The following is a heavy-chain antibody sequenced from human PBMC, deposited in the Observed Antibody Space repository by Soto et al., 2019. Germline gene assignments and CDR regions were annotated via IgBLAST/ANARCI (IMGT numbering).Heavy chain of an antibody. CDR3: ARATTSSFPTAYFDL. CDR2: ISYTGST. Sequence: HVQLQESGPGLVKSSETLSLTCTVSGDPISDHYWTWLRQPPGKGLEWIGSISYTGSTNYNPSLRGRVILSVDPSKRQISLELSSVNAADTAVFYCARATTSSFPTAYFDLWGRGTQVNVSS. J-gene: IGHJ2*01. D-gene: IGHD4-17*01. CDR1: GDPISDHY. V-gene: IGHV4-59*11.